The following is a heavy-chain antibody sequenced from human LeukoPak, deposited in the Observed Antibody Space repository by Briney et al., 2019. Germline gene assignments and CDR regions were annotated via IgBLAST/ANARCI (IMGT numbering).Heavy chain of an antibody. V-gene: IGHV1-24*01. CDR2: FDAEDGET. CDR3: ATVYYYGSGSYYNPLDY. CDR1: GYTLTELS. Sequence: ASVKVSCKVSGYTLTELSMHWVRQAPGKGLEWMGGFDAEDGETIYAQKFQGRVTMTEDTSTDTAYMELSSLRSEDTAVYYCATVYYYGSGSYYNPLDYWGQGTLVTVSS. D-gene: IGHD3-10*01. J-gene: IGHJ4*02.